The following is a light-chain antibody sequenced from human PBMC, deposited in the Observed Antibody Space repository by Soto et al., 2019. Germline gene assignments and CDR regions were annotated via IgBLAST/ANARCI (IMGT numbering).Light chain of an antibody. V-gene: IGKV1-16*01. CDR1: QGISSF. CDR3: QQYSSYPGT. J-gene: IGKJ1*01. CDR2: AAS. Sequence: DIQMTQSPSSLSASVGDRVTITCRASQGISSFLLWFQQKPGKAPKSLIYAASSLRSGVPSRFSGSGSGTDFTLTISSLQPEDFATYYCQQYSSYPGTFGQGTKVEIK.